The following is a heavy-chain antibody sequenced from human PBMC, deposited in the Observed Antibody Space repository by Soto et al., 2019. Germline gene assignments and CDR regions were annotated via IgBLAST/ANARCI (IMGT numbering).Heavy chain of an antibody. CDR3: ASSMVRGPEVPSGDYGMDV. CDR1: GGSISSYY. CDR2: IYYSGST. V-gene: IGHV4-59*01. J-gene: IGHJ6*02. D-gene: IGHD3-10*01. Sequence: PSETLSLTCTVSGGSISSYYWSWIRQPPGKGLEWIGYIYYSGSTNYNPSLKSRVTISVDTSKNQFSLKLSSVTAADTAVYYCASSMVRGPEVPSGDYGMDVWGQGTMVTVSS.